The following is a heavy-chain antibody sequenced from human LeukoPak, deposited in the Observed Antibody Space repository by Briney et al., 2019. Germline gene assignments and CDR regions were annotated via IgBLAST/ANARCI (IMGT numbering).Heavy chain of an antibody. J-gene: IGHJ4*02. D-gene: IGHD6-19*01. Sequence: SETLSLTCTVSGGSISSSSYYWGWLRQPPGKGLEWIGSIYYSGSTYYNPSLKSRVTISVDTSKNQFSLKLSSVTAADTAVYYCARPGYSSSLSTYFDSWGQGILVTVSS. V-gene: IGHV4-39*01. CDR3: ARPGYSSSLSTYFDS. CDR1: GGSISSSSYY. CDR2: IYYSGST.